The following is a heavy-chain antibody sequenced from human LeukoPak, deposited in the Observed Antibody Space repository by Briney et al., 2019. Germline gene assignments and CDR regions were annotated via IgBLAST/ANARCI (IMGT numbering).Heavy chain of an antibody. Sequence: SETLSLTCTVSGGSISSYYWSWIRQPAGKGLEWIGRIYPGGSTNYNPSLKSRVTMSVDASQKQLSLKLSSVTAADTAVYYCAKGGAWSLPGPWGQGILVTVSS. V-gene: IGHV4-4*07. J-gene: IGHJ5*02. CDR1: GGSISSYY. D-gene: IGHD1-26*01. CDR3: AKGGAWSLPGP. CDR2: IYPGGST.